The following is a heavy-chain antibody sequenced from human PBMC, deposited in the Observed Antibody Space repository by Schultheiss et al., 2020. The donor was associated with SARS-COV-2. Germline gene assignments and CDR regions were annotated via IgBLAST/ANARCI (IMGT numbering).Heavy chain of an antibody. CDR3: AHRQVVGATYDF. Sequence: SGPTLVKPTQTLTLTCTFSGFSLSTSGMRVSWIRQPPGKALEWLALIYWDDDKRYSPSLKSRLTITKDTSKNQVVLTMTNMDPVDTATYYCAHRQVVGATYDFWGQGTLVTVSS. V-gene: IGHV2-5*08. CDR2: IYWDDDK. D-gene: IGHD1-26*01. J-gene: IGHJ4*02. CDR1: GFSLSTSGMR.